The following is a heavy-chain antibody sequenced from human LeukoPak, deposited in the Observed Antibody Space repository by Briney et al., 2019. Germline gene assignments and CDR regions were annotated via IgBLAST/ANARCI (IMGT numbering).Heavy chain of an antibody. CDR3: ARDGLSGWYGFDY. J-gene: IGHJ4*02. Sequence: SETLSLTCTVSGGSMSSHKWSWIRQPPGKALEWIGYIHDSGSTNYNRSLKSRVTISLETSTNQFALNLSTVTAADTAVYYCARDGLSGWYGFDYWGLGTLVTVSS. V-gene: IGHV4-59*11. CDR1: GGSMSSHK. D-gene: IGHD6-19*01. CDR2: IHDSGST.